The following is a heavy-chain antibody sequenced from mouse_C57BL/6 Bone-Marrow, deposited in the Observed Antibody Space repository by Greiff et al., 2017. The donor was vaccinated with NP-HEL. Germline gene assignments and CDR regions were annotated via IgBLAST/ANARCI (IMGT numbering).Heavy chain of an antibody. CDR2: ISSGGSYT. J-gene: IGHJ4*01. V-gene: IGHV5-6*02. CDR1: GFTFSSYG. Sequence: EVKLVESGGDLVKPGGSLKLSCAASGFTFSSYGMSWVRQTPDKRLEWVATISSGGSYTYYPDSVKGRFTISRDNAKNTLYLQMSSLKSEDTAMYYCARRDYDYHYYAMDYWGQGTSVTVSS. CDR3: ARRDYDYHYYAMDY. D-gene: IGHD2-4*01.